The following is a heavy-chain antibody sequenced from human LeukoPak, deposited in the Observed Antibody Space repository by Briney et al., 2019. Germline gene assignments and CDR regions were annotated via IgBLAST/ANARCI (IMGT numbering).Heavy chain of an antibody. CDR3: ARQGKANYYDSSGYYHFDY. D-gene: IGHD3-22*01. J-gene: IGHJ4*02. V-gene: IGHV4-59*08. CDR2: IYYSGST. Sequence: PSETLSLTCTVSGGSISSYYWSWIRQPPGKGLEWIGYIYYSGSTNYNPSLKSRVTISVDTSKNQFSLKLSSVTAADTAVYYCARQGKANYYDSSGYYHFDYWGQGTLVTVFS. CDR1: GGSISSYY.